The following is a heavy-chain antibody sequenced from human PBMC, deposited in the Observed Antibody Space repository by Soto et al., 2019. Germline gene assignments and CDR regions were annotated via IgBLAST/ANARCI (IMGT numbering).Heavy chain of an antibody. CDR3: ARELGLLSYHYYGMDV. V-gene: IGHV4-30-4*01. Sequence: PSETLSLTCTVSGGSIISGDYYWSWIRQPPGKGLEWIGYIYYSGSTYYNPSLKSRVTISVDTSKNQFSLKLSSVTAADTAVYYCARELGLLSYHYYGMDVWGQGTTVTVSS. CDR2: IYYSGST. CDR1: GGSIISGDYY. D-gene: IGHD2-2*01. J-gene: IGHJ6*02.